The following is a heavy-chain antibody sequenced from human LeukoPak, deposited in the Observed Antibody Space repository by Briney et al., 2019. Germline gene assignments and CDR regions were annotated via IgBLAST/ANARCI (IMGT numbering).Heavy chain of an antibody. J-gene: IGHJ6*03. CDR2: IYTSGST. D-gene: IGHD3-10*01. CDR3: ARDGRFGELWGRYYYYMDV. V-gene: IGHV4-4*07. CDR1: GGSINSYY. Sequence: SETLSLTCTVSGGSINSYYWSWIRQPAGKGLEWIGRIYTSGSTNYNPSLKSRVTMSVDTSKNQFSLKLSSVTAADTAVYYCARDGRFGELWGRYYYYMDVWGKGTTVTVSS.